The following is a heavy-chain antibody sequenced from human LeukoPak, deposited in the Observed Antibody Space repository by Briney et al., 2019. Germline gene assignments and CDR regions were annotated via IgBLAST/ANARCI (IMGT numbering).Heavy chain of an antibody. D-gene: IGHD4-17*01. CDR3: ARVPAPSTPYGDYGDAFDI. Sequence: ASVKVSCKASGYTFTGYYMHLVRRAPGQGLEWMGWSNTNSGGTNYAQKFQGRVTMTRDTSISTAYMELSRLRSDDTTVYYCARVPAPSTPYGDYGDAFDIWGQGTMVTVSS. V-gene: IGHV1-2*02. CDR1: GYTFTGYY. J-gene: IGHJ3*02. CDR2: SNTNSGGT.